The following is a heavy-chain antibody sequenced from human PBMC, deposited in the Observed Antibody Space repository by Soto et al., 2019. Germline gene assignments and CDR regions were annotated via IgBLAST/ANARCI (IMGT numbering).Heavy chain of an antibody. CDR2: IIPIFGTA. D-gene: IGHD2-2*01. J-gene: IGHJ6*02. V-gene: IGHV1-69*01. CDR1: GGTFSSYA. Sequence: QVQLVQSGAEVKKPGSSVKVSCKASGGTFSSYAISWVRQAPGQGLEWMGGIIPIFGTANYAQKFQGRVTINADESTSTAYMELSSLRSEDTAVYYCAYTSGGIVQAVFGGYGMDVWGQGTTVTVSS. CDR3: AYTSGGIVQAVFGGYGMDV.